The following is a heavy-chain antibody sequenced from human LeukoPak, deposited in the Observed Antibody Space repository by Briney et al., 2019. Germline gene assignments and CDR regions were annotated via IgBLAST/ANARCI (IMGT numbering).Heavy chain of an antibody. CDR3: ARATGYNWNKRTFDY. J-gene: IGHJ4*02. D-gene: IGHD1-1*01. Sequence: GGSLRLSCAASGFTFSSYAMSWVRQAPGKGLEWVSTIRGTGGSAHYADPVKGRFTISRDNSKNTVYLQMNSLRSEDTAVYYCARATGYNWNKRTFDYWGQGTLVTVSS. CDR2: IRGTGGSA. CDR1: GFTFSSYA. V-gene: IGHV3-23*01.